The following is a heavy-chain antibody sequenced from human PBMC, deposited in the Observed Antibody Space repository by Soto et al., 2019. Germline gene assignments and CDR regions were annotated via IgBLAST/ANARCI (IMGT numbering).Heavy chain of an antibody. CDR3: ARRRYYDSSGYYYIDY. CDR1: GASISSSSYY. D-gene: IGHD3-22*01. Sequence: SETLSLTCTVSGASISSSSYYWGWTRQHTGKGMEGIGSIYYSWSTYYNPSLKIRVTISVDTSKIQFSLKLSSVTAVYSAVYYCARRRYYDSSGYYYIDYWGQGTLVTVSS. V-gene: IGHV4-39*01. J-gene: IGHJ4*02. CDR2: IYYSWST.